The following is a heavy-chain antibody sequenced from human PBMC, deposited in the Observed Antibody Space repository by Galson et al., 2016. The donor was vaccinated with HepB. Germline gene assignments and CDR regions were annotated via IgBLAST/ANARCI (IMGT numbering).Heavy chain of an antibody. CDR1: GFTFSSYA. Sequence: SLRLSCAASGFTFSSYAMHWVCQAPGKGLEYLSAITGSGDTTYYANSVKGRFTISRDNSENTLYLQMGSLRAEDMAVYYCARDTLSSPWDLDYWGQGTLVTVSS. D-gene: IGHD2-2*01. CDR3: ARDTLSSPWDLDY. V-gene: IGHV3-64*01. CDR2: ITGSGDTT. J-gene: IGHJ4*02.